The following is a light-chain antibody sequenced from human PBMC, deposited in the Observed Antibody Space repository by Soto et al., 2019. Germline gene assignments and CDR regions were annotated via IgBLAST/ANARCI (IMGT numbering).Light chain of an antibody. Sequence: IHMAQSPSTLSAYVGDRLTITCRASQSINNLLAWYQKKPGRAPKLLIYEASVLETVAPSRFSGTGSGTEFTLTINGLQPDDFATYYCQQYSSYSPITFGQGTRLEI. CDR2: EAS. CDR1: QSINNL. V-gene: IGKV1-5*03. CDR3: QQYSSYSPIT. J-gene: IGKJ5*01.